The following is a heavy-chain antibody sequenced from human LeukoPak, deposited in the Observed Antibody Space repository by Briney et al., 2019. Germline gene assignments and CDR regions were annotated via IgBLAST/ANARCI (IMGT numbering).Heavy chain of an antibody. Sequence: ASVKVSCKASGYTFTGYYMHWVRQAPGQGLEWMGWINPNSGGTNYAQKFQGRVTMTRDTSISTAYMELSRLRSDDTAAYYCARGESAQLWYRFDYWGQGTLVTVSS. CDR3: ARGESAQLWYRFDY. D-gene: IGHD5-18*01. J-gene: IGHJ4*02. V-gene: IGHV1-2*02. CDR2: INPNSGGT. CDR1: GYTFTGYY.